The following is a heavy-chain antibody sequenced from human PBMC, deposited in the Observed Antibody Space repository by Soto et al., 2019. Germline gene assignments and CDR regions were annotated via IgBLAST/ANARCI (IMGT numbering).Heavy chain of an antibody. CDR2: ISYTGST. D-gene: IGHD4-17*01. J-gene: IGHJ6*02. CDR3: ARQVETTVVTPHYYYGMDV. Sequence: SETLSLTCSVSGDTIRSDYWNWIRQPPGKRLEWIGYISYTGSTNYNPSLRSRVTMSLDTSKNQFSLKLSSVTAADTAVYYCARQVETTVVTPHYYYGMDVWGQGTTVTVS. CDR1: GDTIRSDY. V-gene: IGHV4-59*08.